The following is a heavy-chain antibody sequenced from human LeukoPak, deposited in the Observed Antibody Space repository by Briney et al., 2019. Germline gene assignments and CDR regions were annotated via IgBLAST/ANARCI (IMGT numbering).Heavy chain of an antibody. Sequence: GASVKVSCKASGYTFTSYDINWVRQATGQGLEWMGWMNPNSGNTGYAQKFQGRVTITRNTSISTAYMELSSLRSEDTAVYYCARGQGSKGVRGVIIVTGYYYYMDVWGKGTTVTVSS. D-gene: IGHD3-10*01. CDR1: GYTFTSYD. J-gene: IGHJ6*03. CDR2: MNPNSGNT. CDR3: ARGQGSKGVRGVIIVTGYYYYMDV. V-gene: IGHV1-8*03.